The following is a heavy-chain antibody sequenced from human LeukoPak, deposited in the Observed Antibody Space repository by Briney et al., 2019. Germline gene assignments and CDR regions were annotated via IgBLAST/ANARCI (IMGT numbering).Heavy chain of an antibody. CDR2: IHSGGST. J-gene: IGHJ4*02. D-gene: IGHD2-21*02. V-gene: IGHV3-53*01. CDR3: ARYCGGDCYGFDY. Sequence: GGSLRLSCAASGFTVSSNYMSWVRQAPGKGLEWVSVIHSGGSTYYADSVKGRFTISRDNSKNTLYLQMNSLRAEDTAVYYCARYCGGDCYGFDYWGQGTLVTVSS. CDR1: GFTVSSNY.